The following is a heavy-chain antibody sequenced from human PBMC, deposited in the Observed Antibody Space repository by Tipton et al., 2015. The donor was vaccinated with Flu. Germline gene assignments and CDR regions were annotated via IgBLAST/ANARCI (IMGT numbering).Heavy chain of an antibody. CDR1: SGSFSGYF. CDR3: ARSPGYYFDY. V-gene: IGHV4-34*01. CDR2: INDRGTI. Sequence: TLSLTCAVYSGSFSGYFWSWIRQSPGEGLEWIGEINDRGTINYNPSLKGRVTMSVDMSKNQFSLKLNSVTAADTAVYYCARSPGYYFDYWGQGTLVTVSS. J-gene: IGHJ4*02.